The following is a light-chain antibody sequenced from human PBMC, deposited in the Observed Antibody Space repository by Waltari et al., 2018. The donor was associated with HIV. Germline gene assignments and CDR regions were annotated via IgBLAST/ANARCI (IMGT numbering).Light chain of an antibody. J-gene: IGKJ1*01. Sequence: ETILTQSPGTLSLSPVERATLSCRASQSVRSSHLAWYQQKPGQAPRLLVYDASSRATGIPDRFSGSGSGTDFILTINGLEPEDFAVYYCQQYDNARWTFGQGTKVEIK. V-gene: IGKV3-20*01. CDR1: QSVRSSH. CDR3: QQYDNARWT. CDR2: DAS.